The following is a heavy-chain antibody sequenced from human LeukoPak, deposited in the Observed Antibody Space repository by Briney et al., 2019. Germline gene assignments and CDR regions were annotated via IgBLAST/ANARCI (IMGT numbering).Heavy chain of an antibody. CDR2: INHSGST. D-gene: IGHD6-13*01. CDR1: GGSFSGYY. CDR3: ASLQQLVGRYFDL. V-gene: IGHV4-34*01. Sequence: PSETLSLTCAVYGGSFSGYYWSWIRQPPGKGLDWIGEINHSGSTNYNPSLKSRVTISVDTSKNEFSLKLSSVTAADTAVYYCASLQQLVGRYFDLWGRGTLVTVSS. J-gene: IGHJ2*01.